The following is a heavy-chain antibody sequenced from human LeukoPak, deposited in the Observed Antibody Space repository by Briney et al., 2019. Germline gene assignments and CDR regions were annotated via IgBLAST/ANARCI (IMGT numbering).Heavy chain of an antibody. CDR2: ISAYNGNT. D-gene: IGHD2-15*01. CDR3: ARGGYCSGGSCYSGGAFDI. Sequence: ASVKVSCEASGYTFTSYGISWVRQAPGQGLEWMGWISAYNGNTNYAQKLQGRVTMTTDTSTSTAYMELRSLRSDDTAVYYCARGGYCSGGSCYSGGAFDIWGQGTMVTVSS. J-gene: IGHJ3*02. V-gene: IGHV1-18*01. CDR1: GYTFTSYG.